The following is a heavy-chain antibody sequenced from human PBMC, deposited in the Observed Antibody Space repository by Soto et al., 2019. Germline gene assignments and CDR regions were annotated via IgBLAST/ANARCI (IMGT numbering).Heavy chain of an antibody. CDR2: IYYSGST. V-gene: IGHV4-59*01. CDR3: ARARGTSYYDFWTNTPTSINWFDP. D-gene: IGHD3-3*01. Sequence: SETLSLTCTVSGGSISSYYWSWIRQPPGKGLEWIGYIYYSGSTNYNPSLKSRVTISVDTSKNQFSLKLSSVTAADTAVYYCARARGTSYYDFWTNTPTSINWFDPWGQGTLVTVSS. CDR1: GGSISSYY. J-gene: IGHJ5*02.